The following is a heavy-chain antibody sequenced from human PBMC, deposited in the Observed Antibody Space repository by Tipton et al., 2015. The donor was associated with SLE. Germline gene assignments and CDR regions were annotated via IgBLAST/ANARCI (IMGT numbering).Heavy chain of an antibody. D-gene: IGHD6-19*01. CDR1: GFTFSSYS. V-gene: IGHV3-21*03. CDR3: ARDLLGIAVAGTVDY. CDR2: ISSSSSYI. J-gene: IGHJ4*02. Sequence: SLRLSCAASGFTFSSYSMNWVRQAPGKGLEWVSSISSSSSYIYYADSVKGRFTISRDNAKNSLYLQMNSLRAEDTAVYDCARDLLGIAVAGTVDYWGQGTLVTVSS.